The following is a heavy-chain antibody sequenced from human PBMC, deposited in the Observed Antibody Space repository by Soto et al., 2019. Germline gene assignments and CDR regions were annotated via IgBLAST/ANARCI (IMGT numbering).Heavy chain of an antibody. Sequence: EVQLLESGGSLVQPGGSLRLSCAASGFTFSNYAMSWVRQAPGKGLEWVSTISGNGGSTYYADSVKGRFTISRDNSKNMLFLQINSLRDDDSAVYYCAKRPASIITFDYWGQGNPVTVSS. CDR3: AKRPASIITFDY. D-gene: IGHD2-2*01. J-gene: IGHJ4*02. CDR2: ISGNGGST. V-gene: IGHV3-23*01. CDR1: GFTFSNYA.